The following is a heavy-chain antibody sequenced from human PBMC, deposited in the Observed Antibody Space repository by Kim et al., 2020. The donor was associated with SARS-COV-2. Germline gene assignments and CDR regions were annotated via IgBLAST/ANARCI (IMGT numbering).Heavy chain of an antibody. CDR1: DGSISNYD. Sequence: SETLSLTCTVSDGSISNYDLSWIRQPPGKGLEWIGYMYDTGSADYSPSFKSRVTISLEKSKNQFSLKVNSVTAADTAVYYCARTDGSGRFSSAMDVWGLG. V-gene: IGHV4-59*12. J-gene: IGHJ6*02. D-gene: IGHD3-10*01. CDR3: ARTDGSGRFSSAMDV. CDR2: MYDTGSA.